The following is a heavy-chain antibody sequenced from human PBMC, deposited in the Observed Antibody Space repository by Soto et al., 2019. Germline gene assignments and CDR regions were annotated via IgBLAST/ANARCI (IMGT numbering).Heavy chain of an antibody. CDR3: ARQVVRRGWFDP. Sequence: PSETLSLTCTVSGGSISSSSYYWGWIRQPPGKGLEWIGSIYYSGSTYYNPSLKSRVTISVDTSKNQFSLKLSSVTAADTAVYYCARQVVRRGWFDPSGQGTLVTVSS. D-gene: IGHD2-8*01. CDR1: GGSISSSSYY. J-gene: IGHJ5*02. CDR2: IYYSGST. V-gene: IGHV4-39*01.